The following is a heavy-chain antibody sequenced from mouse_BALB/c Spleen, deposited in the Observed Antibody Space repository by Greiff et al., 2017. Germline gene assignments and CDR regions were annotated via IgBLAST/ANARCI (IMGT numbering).Heavy chain of an antibody. CDR3: ARSDNLYAMDY. Sequence: VQLQQSGPELVKPGASVKISCKASGYTFTDYNMHWVKQSHGKSLEWIGYIYPYNGGTGYNQKFKSKATLTVDNSSSTAYMELRSLTSEDSAVYYCARSDNLYAMDYWGQGTSVTVSS. J-gene: IGHJ4*01. V-gene: IGHV1S29*02. CDR1: GYTFTDYN. CDR2: IYPYNGGT. D-gene: IGHD1-3*01.